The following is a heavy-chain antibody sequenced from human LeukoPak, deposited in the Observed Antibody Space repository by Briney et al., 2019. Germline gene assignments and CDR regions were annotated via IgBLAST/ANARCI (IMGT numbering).Heavy chain of an antibody. J-gene: IGHJ4*02. CDR1: GYTFTSYG. CDR2: ISAYNGNT. Sequence: ASVKVSCKASGYTFTSYGISWVRQAPGQGLEWMGWISAYNGNTNYAQKLQGRVTMTTDTPTSTAYMELRSLRSDDTAVYYCARSPLSDFWSGYYTYYFDYWGQGTLVTVSS. D-gene: IGHD3-3*01. V-gene: IGHV1-18*01. CDR3: ARSPLSDFWSGYYTYYFDY.